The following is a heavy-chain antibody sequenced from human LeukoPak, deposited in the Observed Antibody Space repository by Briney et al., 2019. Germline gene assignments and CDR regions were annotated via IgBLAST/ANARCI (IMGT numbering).Heavy chain of an antibody. CDR1: GFTFSSYG. CDR2: IWYGGSNK. J-gene: IGHJ4*02. D-gene: IGHD6-13*01. CDR3: AKDASGEIAAAGTLDY. V-gene: IGHV3-30*18. Sequence: GRSLRLSCAASGFTFSSYGMHWVRQAPGKGLEWVAVIWYGGSNKYYADSVKGRFTISRDNSKNTLYLQMNSLRAEDTAVYYCAKDASGEIAAAGTLDYWGQGTLVTVSS.